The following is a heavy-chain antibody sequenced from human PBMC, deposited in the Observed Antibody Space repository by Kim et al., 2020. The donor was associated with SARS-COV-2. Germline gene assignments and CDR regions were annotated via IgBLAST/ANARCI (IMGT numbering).Heavy chain of an antibody. Sequence: SETLSLTCAVYGGSFSGYYWSWIRQPPGKGLEWIGEINHSGSTNYNPSLKSRVTISVDTSKNQFSLKLSSVTAADTAVYYCARKQQLVSRGWFDPWGQGTLVTVSS. CDR1: GGSFSGYY. V-gene: IGHV4-34*01. CDR3: ARKQQLVSRGWFDP. J-gene: IGHJ5*02. D-gene: IGHD6-13*01. CDR2: INHSGST.